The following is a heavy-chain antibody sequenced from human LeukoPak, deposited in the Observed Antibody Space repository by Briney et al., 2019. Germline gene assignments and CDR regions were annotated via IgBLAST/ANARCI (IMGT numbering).Heavy chain of an antibody. CDR1: GFVFDDYA. CDR2: IRWNSDTI. V-gene: IGHV3-9*01. CDR3: AKGIYGGYAFDI. Sequence: PGGSLRLSCAASGFVFDDYAMHWVRQAPGKGLEWVSSIRWNSDTIGYADSVKGRFTTSRDNAKNSLFLQMNSLRAGDTALYYCAKGIYGGYAFDIWGQGTMVTVSS. J-gene: IGHJ3*02. D-gene: IGHD4-23*01.